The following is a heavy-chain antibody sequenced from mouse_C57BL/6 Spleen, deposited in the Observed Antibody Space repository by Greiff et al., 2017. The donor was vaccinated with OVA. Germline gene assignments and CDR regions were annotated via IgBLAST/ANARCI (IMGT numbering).Heavy chain of an antibody. D-gene: IGHD1-1*01. CDR2: INPNYGTT. Sequence: VQLKQSGPELVKPGASVKISCKASGYSFTDYNMNWVKQSNGKSLEWIGVINPNYGTTSYNQKFKGKATLTVDQSSSTAYMQLNSLTSEDSAVXYCARVTTVVADAMDYWGEGNSVTASS. J-gene: IGHJ4*01. CDR1: GYSFTDYN. V-gene: IGHV1-39*01. CDR3: ARVTTVVADAMDY.